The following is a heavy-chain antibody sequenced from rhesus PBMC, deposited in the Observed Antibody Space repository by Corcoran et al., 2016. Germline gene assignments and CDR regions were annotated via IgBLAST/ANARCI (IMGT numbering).Heavy chain of an antibody. J-gene: IGHJ4*01. V-gene: IGHV7-114*01. CDR2: SNTDTVNP. CDR3: ARRHSGSYYFPTEYFDY. Sequence: QVQLVQSGAEVKQPGASVKVSCKASGYTFTSYGMYWVRQAHGQRIEWMGWSNTDTVNPTYAQGFKERCTCSMDTSISTAFLQISSLKAEDTAVYYCARRHSGSYYFPTEYFDYWGQGVLVTVSS. D-gene: IGHD3-16*01. CDR1: GYTFTSYG.